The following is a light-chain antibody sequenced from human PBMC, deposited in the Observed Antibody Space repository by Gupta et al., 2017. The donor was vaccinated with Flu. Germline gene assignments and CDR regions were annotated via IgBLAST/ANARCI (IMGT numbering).Light chain of an antibody. J-gene: IGKJ1*01. Sequence: PSTLSASVGDRVTITCRASQSSDSWLAWYQQKPGKAPKLLIYKTSNLESGVPSRFSGSGSGTEFTLTISSLQPDDFATYYCQQYRSYPWTIGQGTTVEIQ. CDR2: KTS. CDR3: QQYRSYPWT. CDR1: QSSDSW. V-gene: IGKV1-5*03.